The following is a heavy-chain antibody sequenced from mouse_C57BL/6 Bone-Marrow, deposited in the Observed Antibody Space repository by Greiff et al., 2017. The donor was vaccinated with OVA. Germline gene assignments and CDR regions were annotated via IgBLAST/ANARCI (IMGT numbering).Heavy chain of an antibody. D-gene: IGHD1-1*01. CDR2: IDPENGDT. J-gene: IGHJ4*01. CDR1: GFNIKDDY. CDR3: TPYYYGTPMDY. V-gene: IGHV14-4*01. Sequence: VQLQQSGAELVRPGASVKLSCTASGFNIKDDYMHWVKQRPEQGLEWIGWIDPENGDTEYASKFQGKATITADTSSNTAYLQLSSLTSADTAVYYCTPYYYGTPMDYWGQGTSVTVSS.